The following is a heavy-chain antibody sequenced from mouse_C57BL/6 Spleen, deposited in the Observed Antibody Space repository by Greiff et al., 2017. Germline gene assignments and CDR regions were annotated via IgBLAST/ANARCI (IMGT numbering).Heavy chain of an antibody. V-gene: IGHV7-3*01. CDR1: GFTFTDYY. D-gene: IGHD4-1*01. Sequence: EVKLVESGGGLVQPGGSLSLSCAASGFTFTDYYMSWVRQPPGKALEWLGFIRNKANGYTTEYSASVKGRFTISRDNSQSILYLQMNALRAEDSATYYCARYPGPLDYWGQGTTLTVSS. J-gene: IGHJ2*01. CDR2: IRNKANGYTT. CDR3: ARYPGPLDY.